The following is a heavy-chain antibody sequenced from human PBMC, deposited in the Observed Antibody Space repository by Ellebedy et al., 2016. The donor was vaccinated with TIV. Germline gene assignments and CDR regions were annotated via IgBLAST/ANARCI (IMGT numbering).Heavy chain of an antibody. Sequence: ASVKVSCKASGYTFTSFGILWVRQAPGQGLECMGWISAYNGDTNYAPKLQGRVTMTTDTSTNTAFMELRSLRSDDTAVFYCVRDMVQGMVARYLWFDYWGQGTLVTVSS. CDR3: VRDMVQGMVARYLWFDY. CDR2: ISAYNGDT. D-gene: IGHD5-12*01. V-gene: IGHV1-18*01. J-gene: IGHJ4*02. CDR1: GYTFTSFG.